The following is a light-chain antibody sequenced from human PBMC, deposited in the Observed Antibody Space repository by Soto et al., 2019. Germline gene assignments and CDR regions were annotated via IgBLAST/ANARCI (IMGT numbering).Light chain of an antibody. CDR2: AAS. CDR3: QQDYNYPWT. J-gene: IGKJ1*01. Sequence: AIQMTQSPSSLSASVGDRVTITCRASQAIRNDLAWYQLKPGKAPKLLVYAASTLQSGVPSRFSGSGSGTDFTITISSLQPDDFASYYCQQDYNYPWTFGQGTKVELK. V-gene: IGKV1-6*01. CDR1: QAIRND.